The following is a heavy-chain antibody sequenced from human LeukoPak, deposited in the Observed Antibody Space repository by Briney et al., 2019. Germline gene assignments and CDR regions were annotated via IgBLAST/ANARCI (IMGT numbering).Heavy chain of an antibody. CDR1: GFTFSSYG. CDR2: ISYDGSNK. D-gene: IGHD1-20*01. CDR3: ARDGITGTTTDAFDI. J-gene: IGHJ3*02. Sequence: GGSLRLSCAASGFTFSSYGMHWVRQAPGKGLEWVAVISYDGSNKYYADSVKGRFTISRDNAKNSLYLQMNSLRAEDTAVYYCARDGITGTTTDAFDIWGQGTMVTVSS. V-gene: IGHV3-30*03.